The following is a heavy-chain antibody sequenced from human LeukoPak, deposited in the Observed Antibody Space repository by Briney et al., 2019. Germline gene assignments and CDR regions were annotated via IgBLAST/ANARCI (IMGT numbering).Heavy chain of an antibody. V-gene: IGHV4-38-2*01. D-gene: IGHD6-13*01. J-gene: IGHJ6*03. Sequence: RPSETLSLTCAVSGYSISTGYFWGWIRQPPGKGLEWIGSIYHVGDTHYNPSLESRVTISVDTSKNRFSLKLSSVTAADTAVYYCARAPSGIAAAGAFHYYYYMDVWGKGTTVTVSS. CDR3: ARAPSGIAAAGAFHYYYYMDV. CDR1: GYSISTGYF. CDR2: IYHVGDT.